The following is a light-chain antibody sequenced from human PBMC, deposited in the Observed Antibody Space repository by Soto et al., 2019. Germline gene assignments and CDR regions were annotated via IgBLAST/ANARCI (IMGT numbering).Light chain of an antibody. CDR1: QSISSW. CDR2: DAS. Sequence: DIQITQSPSTLSASVGGRVTITCLASQSISSWLAWYQQKPGKAPKLLIYDASSLESGVPSRFSGGGFGTEFTLTITSLQPEDFATYYCHQVYTYPRTFGQGTKVDIK. V-gene: IGKV1-5*01. J-gene: IGKJ1*01. CDR3: HQVYTYPRT.